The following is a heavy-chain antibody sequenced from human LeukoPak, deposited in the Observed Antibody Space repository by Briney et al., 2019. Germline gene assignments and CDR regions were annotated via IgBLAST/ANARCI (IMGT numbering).Heavy chain of an antibody. CDR3: AKGGQQWLVPDYFDY. V-gene: IGHV4-39*07. CDR1: GDSSSNSIYY. Sequence: PSETLSLTCTVSGDSSSNSIYYWGWIRQPPGKGLEWIGTIDYSGSTYYNPSLKSRATISIDTSKNQFSLKLSSVTAADTAVYYCAKGGQQWLVPDYFDYWGQGTLVTVSS. D-gene: IGHD6-19*01. J-gene: IGHJ4*02. CDR2: IDYSGST.